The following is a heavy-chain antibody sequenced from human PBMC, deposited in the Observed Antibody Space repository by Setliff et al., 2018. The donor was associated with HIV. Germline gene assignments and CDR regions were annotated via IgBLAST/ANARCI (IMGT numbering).Heavy chain of an antibody. D-gene: IGHD4-17*01. V-gene: IGHV3-7*01. J-gene: IGHJ4*02. CDR3: AREKFENGDYEFVSTFDS. CDR1: GFTFSRYW. CDR2: IKQDGSKA. Sequence: GGSLRLSCAASGFTFSRYWMSWVRQAPGKGLEWVADIKQDGSKAYYMDSVKGRFTISRDNAKKSLYLQMDSLRDEDTAVYYCAREKFENGDYEFVSTFDSWGQGTLVTVSS.